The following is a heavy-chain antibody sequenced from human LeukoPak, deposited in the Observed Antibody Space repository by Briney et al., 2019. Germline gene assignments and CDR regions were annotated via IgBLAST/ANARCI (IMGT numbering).Heavy chain of an antibody. D-gene: IGHD3-22*01. J-gene: IGHJ3*02. V-gene: IGHV4-59*01. Sequence: SETLSLTCTVSGGSIGSYYWSWIRQPPGKGLEWIGYIYYSGSTNYNPSLKSRVTISVDTSKNQFSLKLSSVTAADTAVYYCARGAPVMGYYYDSSGYSNINAFDIWGQGTMVTVSS. CDR1: GGSIGSYY. CDR3: ARGAPVMGYYYDSSGYSNINAFDI. CDR2: IYYSGST.